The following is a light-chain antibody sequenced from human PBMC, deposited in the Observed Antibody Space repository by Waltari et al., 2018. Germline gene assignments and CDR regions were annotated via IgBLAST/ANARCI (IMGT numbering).Light chain of an antibody. CDR3: NSCTTSTTWV. CDR2: EVS. J-gene: IGLJ3*02. V-gene: IGLV2-18*02. Sequence: WYQQPPGPAPNLMIYEVSNRSAGVPDRFSGSKSGNTASLTISGRQPEDEADYYCNSCTTSTTWVFGGGTRVTVL.